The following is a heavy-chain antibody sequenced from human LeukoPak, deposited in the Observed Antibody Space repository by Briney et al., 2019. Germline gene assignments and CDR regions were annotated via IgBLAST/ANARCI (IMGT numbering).Heavy chain of an antibody. CDR3: ARAPRCQLGLFDF. D-gene: IGHD2-2*01. CDR1: GGSITDYF. CDR2: IYYSEGT. J-gene: IGHJ4*02. Sequence: PSETLSLTCTVSGGSITDYFWSWIRQPPGKGLEWIGYIYYSEGTTYNPSLKGRVTISVDTSKNQFSLNLTSVTAADTAVYYCARAPRCQLGLFDFWGQGILVTVSS. V-gene: IGHV4-59*01.